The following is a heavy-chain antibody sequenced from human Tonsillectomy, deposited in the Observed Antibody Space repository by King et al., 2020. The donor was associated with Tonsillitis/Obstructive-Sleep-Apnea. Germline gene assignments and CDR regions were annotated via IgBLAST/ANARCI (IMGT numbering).Heavy chain of an antibody. J-gene: IGHJ3*02. CDR1: GYSFTNYW. D-gene: IGHD3-3*01. V-gene: IGHV5-51*01. CDR3: ARAYYDFWRDDVNAFDI. CDR2: IYAGDSET. Sequence: VQLVESGAEVKKPGESLKISCKGSGYSFTNYWIGWVRQMPGKGLEWMGSIYAGDSETRYSPSFQGQVTISVGQSISTAYLQWSSLKASVTAMYYCARAYYDFWRDDVNAFDIWGQGTLVTVSS.